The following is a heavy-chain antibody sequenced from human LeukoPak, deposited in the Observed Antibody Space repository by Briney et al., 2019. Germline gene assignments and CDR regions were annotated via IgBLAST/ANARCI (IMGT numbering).Heavy chain of an antibody. V-gene: IGHV3-21*01. J-gene: IGHJ3*02. Sequence: PGGSLRLSCAASGFTFSSYSMNWVRQAPGKGLEWVSSISSSSSYIYYADSVKGRFTISRDNAKNSLYLQMNSLRAEDTAVYYCARDQGYYDSSGYLDAFDIWGQGTMVTVSS. D-gene: IGHD3-22*01. CDR2: ISSSSSYI. CDR3: ARDQGYYDSSGYLDAFDI. CDR1: GFTFSSYS.